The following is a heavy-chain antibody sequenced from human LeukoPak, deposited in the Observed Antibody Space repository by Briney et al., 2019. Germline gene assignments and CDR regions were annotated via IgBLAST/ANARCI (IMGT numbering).Heavy chain of an antibody. V-gene: IGHV3-53*01. J-gene: IGHJ5*02. CDR1: GFTVSSNY. CDR2: IYSGGST. Sequence: GGSLRLSCAASGFTVSSNYMSWGRQAPGKGLEWVSIIYSGGSTFYADSVKGRFTISRDNSKNTLYLQVNSLRAEDTAVYAKERGCSFGSCARIPDHWGQGTLVTVSS. D-gene: IGHD2-15*01. CDR3: ERGCSFGSCARIPDH.